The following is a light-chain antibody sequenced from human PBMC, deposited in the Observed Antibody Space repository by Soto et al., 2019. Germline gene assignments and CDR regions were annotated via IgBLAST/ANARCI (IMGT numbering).Light chain of an antibody. Sequence: QTALSQPASVSGSPGNSITISCTGTSSDVGGFEYVSWYQHQPGKAPKLIIYDVTKRPSGVSNRFSGSKSGNTASLTISGIQAEEEGDYYCGSITRSSTSVFGTGTKVTVL. V-gene: IGLV2-14*01. CDR1: SSDVGGFEY. CDR2: DVT. CDR3: GSITRSSTSV. J-gene: IGLJ1*01.